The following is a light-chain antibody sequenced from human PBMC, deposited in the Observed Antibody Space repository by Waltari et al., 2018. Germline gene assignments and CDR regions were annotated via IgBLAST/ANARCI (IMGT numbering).Light chain of an antibody. V-gene: IGLV1-40*01. CDR3: QSYDSSLSAAV. J-gene: IGLJ3*02. CDR2: GST. CDR1: RSNIGAGFA. Sequence: QSVLTQPPSVSGAPGQRVTISCTGRRSNIGAGFAVPWYQHLPGAAPKPLIYGSTYRPAGVPDRFSGSKSGTSASLAINGVQAEDEADYYCQSYDSSLSAAVFGGGTKLTV.